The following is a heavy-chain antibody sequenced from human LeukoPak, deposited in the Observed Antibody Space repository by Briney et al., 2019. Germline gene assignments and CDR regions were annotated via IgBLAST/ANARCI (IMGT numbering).Heavy chain of an antibody. Sequence: GGSLRLSCAASGFTFSSYSMNWVRQAPGKGLEWVSSISSSSSYIYYADSVKGRFTISRDNAKNSLYLQMNSLRAEDTAVYYCARDSTTVTTYFDLWGRGTLVTVSS. CDR2: ISSSSSYI. CDR3: ARDSTTVTTYFDL. J-gene: IGHJ2*01. D-gene: IGHD4-17*01. CDR1: GFTFSSYS. V-gene: IGHV3-21*01.